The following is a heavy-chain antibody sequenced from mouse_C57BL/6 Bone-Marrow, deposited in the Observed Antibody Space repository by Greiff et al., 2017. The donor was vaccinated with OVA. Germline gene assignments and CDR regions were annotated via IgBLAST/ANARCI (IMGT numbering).Heavy chain of an antibody. J-gene: IGHJ1*03. CDR1: GYTFTSYW. CDR2: IHPNSGST. V-gene: IGHV1-64*01. D-gene: IGHD1-1*01. Sequence: QVQLQQSVAELVKPGASVKLSCKASGYTFTSYWMHWVKQRPGQGLEWIGMIHPNSGSTNYNEKFKSKATLTVDKSSSTAYMQLSSLTSEDSAVYYCARRGYGSSPWYFDVWGTGTTVTVSS. CDR3: ARRGYGSSPWYFDV.